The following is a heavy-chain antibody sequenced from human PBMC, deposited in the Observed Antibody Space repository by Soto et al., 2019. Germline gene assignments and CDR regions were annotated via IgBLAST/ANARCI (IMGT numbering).Heavy chain of an antibody. CDR2: IYWDDDK. J-gene: IGHJ4*02. Sequence: SGPTLVKPTQTLTLTCTFSGFSLSTSGVGVGWIRQPPGKALEWLALIYWDDDKRYSPSLKSRLTITKDTSKNQVVLTMTNVDPVDTATYYCAHSLGVAGRHKLDYWGQGTLVTVSS. CDR3: AHSLGVAGRHKLDY. CDR1: GFSLSTSGVG. V-gene: IGHV2-5*02. D-gene: IGHD3-16*01.